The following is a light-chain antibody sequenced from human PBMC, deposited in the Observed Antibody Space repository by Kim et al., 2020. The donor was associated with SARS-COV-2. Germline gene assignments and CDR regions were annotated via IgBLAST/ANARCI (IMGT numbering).Light chain of an antibody. CDR1: STNIGAGYD. CDR2: SNG. Sequence: QTVTVSCIGSSTNIGAGYDVPWYQHLPTTAPKLLIYSNGNRPSGVPDRFSGSKSGTSASLAITGLQAEDEADYYCQSYDSSLSGYVFGSGTKVTVL. V-gene: IGLV1-40*01. CDR3: QSYDSSLSGYV. J-gene: IGLJ1*01.